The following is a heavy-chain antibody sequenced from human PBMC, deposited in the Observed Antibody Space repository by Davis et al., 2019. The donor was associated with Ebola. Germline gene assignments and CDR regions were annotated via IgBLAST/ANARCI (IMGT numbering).Heavy chain of an antibody. V-gene: IGHV4-34*01. D-gene: IGHD3-10*01. CDR2: INHSGST. CDR1: GGSFSGYY. CDR3: ARGPRITMVQGPNLKNNWFDP. Sequence: SETLSLTCAVYGGSFSGYYWSWIRQPPGKGLEWIGEINHSGSTNYNPSLKSRVTISVDTSKNQFSLKLSSVTAADTAVYYCARGPRITMVQGPNLKNNWFDPWGQGTLVTVSS. J-gene: IGHJ5*02.